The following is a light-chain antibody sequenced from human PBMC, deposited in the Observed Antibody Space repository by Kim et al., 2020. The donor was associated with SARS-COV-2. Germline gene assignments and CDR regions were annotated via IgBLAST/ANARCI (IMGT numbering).Light chain of an antibody. CDR2: SAS. Sequence: PGESATRSCRASQSVSSTSLAWYQQKPGQAPRLLLYSASSRATGIPDRFSGSGSGTDFTLTISRLEPEDFAVYYCQQFGSSITFGQGTRLEIK. CDR3: QQFGSSIT. CDR1: QSVSSTS. V-gene: IGKV3-20*01. J-gene: IGKJ5*01.